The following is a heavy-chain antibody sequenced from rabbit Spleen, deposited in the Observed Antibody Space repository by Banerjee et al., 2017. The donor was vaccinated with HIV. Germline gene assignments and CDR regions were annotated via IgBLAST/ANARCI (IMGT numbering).Heavy chain of an antibody. CDR3: ARCNDGGGYYLNL. V-gene: IGHV1S45*01. Sequence: QEQLVESGGGLVQPGGSLKVSCKGSGFDFSRYYVSWVRQAPGKGLEWIACIDAGSSGLTYFATWAKGRFTISKTSSTTVTLQMTSLTAADTATYFCARCNDGGGYYLNLWGPGTLVTVS. CDR1: GFDFSRYYV. D-gene: IGHD3-1*01. CDR2: IDAGSSGLT. J-gene: IGHJ4*01.